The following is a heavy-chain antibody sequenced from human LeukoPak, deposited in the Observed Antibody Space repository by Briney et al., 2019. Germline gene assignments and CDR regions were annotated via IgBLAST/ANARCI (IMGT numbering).Heavy chain of an antibody. J-gene: IGHJ3*02. CDR3: GRHQHSGSYGAFDI. CDR2: IHPGDSDT. V-gene: IGHV5-51*01. CDR1: GYSFTTYW. D-gene: IGHD1-26*01. Sequence: GESLKISCMGSGYSFTTYWIDWVRQVPGKGLEWVGIIHPGDSDTRYSPSFQGQVTISADKSITTAYLQWSSLKASDTAMYYCGRHQHSGSYGAFDIWGQGTMVTVSS.